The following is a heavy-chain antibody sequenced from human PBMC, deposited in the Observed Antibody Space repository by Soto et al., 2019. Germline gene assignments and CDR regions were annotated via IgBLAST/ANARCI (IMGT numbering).Heavy chain of an antibody. V-gene: IGHV3-30*18. CDR3: AKEGYYDSSGRTTRWEVDY. Sequence: GGSLRLSCAASGFTFSSYGMHWVRQAPGKGLEWVAIISYDGSNKYYADSVKGRFTISRDNSKNTLYLQMNSLRAEDTAVYYCAKEGYYDSSGRTTRWEVDYWGQGTLVTVSS. D-gene: IGHD3-22*01. CDR2: ISYDGSNK. J-gene: IGHJ4*02. CDR1: GFTFSSYG.